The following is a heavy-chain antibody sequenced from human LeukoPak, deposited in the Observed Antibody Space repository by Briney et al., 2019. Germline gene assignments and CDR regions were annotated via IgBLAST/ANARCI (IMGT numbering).Heavy chain of an antibody. CDR3: AREFLVTYYYGSGSYPIDH. Sequence: ASVKVSCKASGGTFSSYAISWVRQAPGQGLEWMGRIIPILGIANYAQKFQGRVTITADKSTSTAYMELSSLRSEDTAVYYCAREFLVTYYYGSGSYPIDHWGQGTLVTVSS. D-gene: IGHD3-10*01. J-gene: IGHJ4*02. V-gene: IGHV1-69*04. CDR2: IIPILGIA. CDR1: GGTFSSYA.